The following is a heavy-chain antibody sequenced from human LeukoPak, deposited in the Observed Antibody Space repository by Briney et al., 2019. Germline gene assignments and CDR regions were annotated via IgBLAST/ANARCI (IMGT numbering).Heavy chain of an antibody. CDR1: GFTFSSYA. CDR2: ISGSGGST. Sequence: PGGSLRLSCAASGFTFSSYAMSWVRQAPGKGLEWVSAISGSGGSTYYADSVKGRFTISRDNSKNTLYLQMNSLRAEDTAVYYCAGEGGSTSCCQYYYYYYMDVWGKGTTVTVSS. CDR3: AGEGGSTSCCQYYYYYYMDV. D-gene: IGHD2-2*01. J-gene: IGHJ6*03. V-gene: IGHV3-23*01.